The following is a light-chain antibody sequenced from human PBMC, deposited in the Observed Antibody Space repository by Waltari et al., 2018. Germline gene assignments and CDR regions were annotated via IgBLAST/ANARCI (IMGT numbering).Light chain of an antibody. CDR1: SGHSTNV. Sequence: QLVLTQSPSASASLGASVKLTCTLSSGHSTNVIAWLQQRPEKGPRYWMKVNSDGSHTKGDGIPDRLSGSSAGAERYLTMTSRQSEDEADYYCQTGGHGTWVFGGGTRLTVL. CDR3: QTGGHGTWV. CDR2: VNSDGSH. V-gene: IGLV4-69*01. J-gene: IGLJ3*02.